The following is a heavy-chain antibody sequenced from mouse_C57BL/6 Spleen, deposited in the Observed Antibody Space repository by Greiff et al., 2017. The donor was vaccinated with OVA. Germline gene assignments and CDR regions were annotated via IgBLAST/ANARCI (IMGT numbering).Heavy chain of an antibody. J-gene: IGHJ4*01. CDR1: GYTFTSYG. CDR3: ARNYDYDENYYAMDY. CDR2: ISPRSGNT. D-gene: IGHD2-4*01. V-gene: IGHV1-81*01. Sequence: LQESGAELARPGASVKLSCKASGYTFTSYGISWVKQRTGQGLEWIGEISPRSGNTYYNEKFKGKATLTADKSSSTAYMVLRSLTSEDSAVYFCARNYDYDENYYAMDYWGQGTSVTVSS.